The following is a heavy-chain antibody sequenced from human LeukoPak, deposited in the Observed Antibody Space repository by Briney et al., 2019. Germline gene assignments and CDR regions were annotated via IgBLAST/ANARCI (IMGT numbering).Heavy chain of an antibody. CDR2: IEQDGSDK. D-gene: IGHD6-13*01. J-gene: IGHJ4*02. CDR1: GFNFSNYW. V-gene: IGHV3-7*04. CDR3: ARAAGNKMEKYFDY. Sequence: GGSLRLSCTASGFNFSNYWMSWVRQAPGKGLEWVANIEQDGSDKYYVDSVKGRFTISRDNAKNSLYLQMSSLRAEDTAVYYCARAAGNKMEKYFDYWGQGTLVTVSS.